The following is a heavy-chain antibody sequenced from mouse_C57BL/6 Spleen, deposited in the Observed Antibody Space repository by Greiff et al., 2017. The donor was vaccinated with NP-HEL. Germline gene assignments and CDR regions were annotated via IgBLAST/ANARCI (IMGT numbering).Heavy chain of an antibody. CDR2: IYPSDSET. CDR3: ARGGGYGYFDY. V-gene: IGHV1-61*01. D-gene: IGHD2-2*01. J-gene: IGHJ2*01. CDR1: GYTFTSYW. Sequence: QVQLQQPGAELVRPGSSVKLSCKASGYTFTSYWMDWVKQRPGQGLEWIGNIYPSDSETHYNQKFKDKATLTVDKSSSTAYMQLSSLTSEDSAVYYCARGGGYGYFDYWGQGTTLTVSS.